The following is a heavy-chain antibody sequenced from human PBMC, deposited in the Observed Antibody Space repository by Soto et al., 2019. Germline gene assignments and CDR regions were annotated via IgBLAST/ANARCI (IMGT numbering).Heavy chain of an antibody. V-gene: IGHV1-18*01. D-gene: IGHD1-20*01. Sequence: ASVKVSCKASGYTFSTSGISWVRQAPGQGLEWVGWIRPDNGNTKSAQRLQGRVTLTTDTSASTAYMELRSLTSDDTAMYYCARDTESNRYNDWGQGTLVTVSS. CDR1: GYTFSTSG. CDR3: ARDTESNRYND. J-gene: IGHJ1*01. CDR2: IRPDNGNT.